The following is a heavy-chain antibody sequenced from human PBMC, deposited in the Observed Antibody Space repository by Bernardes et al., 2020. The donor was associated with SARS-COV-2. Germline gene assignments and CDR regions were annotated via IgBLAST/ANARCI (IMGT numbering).Heavy chain of an antibody. Sequence: SQSLSPTCVVYGGSFSGYYWSWIRQPPAKGLEGIGEINHTGSTNYNPSHKSRVTISVDTSNKQFSPKLSSVTAADTAVYYCARGAFGVVTFWGQGTLVTVSS. CDR3: ARGAFGVVTF. CDR2: INHTGST. J-gene: IGHJ4*02. D-gene: IGHD3-3*01. CDR1: GGSFSGYY. V-gene: IGHV4-34*01.